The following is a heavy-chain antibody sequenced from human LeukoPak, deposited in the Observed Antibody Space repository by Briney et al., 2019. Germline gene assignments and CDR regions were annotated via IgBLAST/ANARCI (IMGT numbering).Heavy chain of an antibody. V-gene: IGHV4-34*01. Sequence: SETLSLTCAVYGGSFSGYYWSWIRQPPGKGLEWIGEINHSGSTNYNPSLKSRVTISVDTSKNQFSLKLSSVTAADTAVYYCARGAPITMVRGVIIDHNDYWGQGTLVTVSS. D-gene: IGHD3-10*01. J-gene: IGHJ4*02. CDR3: ARGAPITMVRGVIIDHNDY. CDR1: GGSFSGYY. CDR2: INHSGST.